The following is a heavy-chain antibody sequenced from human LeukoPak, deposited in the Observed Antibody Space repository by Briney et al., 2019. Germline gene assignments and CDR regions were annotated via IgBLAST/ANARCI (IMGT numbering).Heavy chain of an antibody. V-gene: IGHV4-39*01. CDR3: ARLNQGNRFDY. D-gene: IGHD1-14*01. J-gene: IGHJ4*02. CDR2: IYYSGNT. Sequence: GSLRLSCAASGFTVTTNYMSWVRQAPGKGLEWIGSIYYSGNTYYNPSLKSRVTISVDTSKNQFSLKLSSVTAADTAVYYCARLNQGNRFDYWGQGTLVTVSS. CDR1: GFTVTTNY.